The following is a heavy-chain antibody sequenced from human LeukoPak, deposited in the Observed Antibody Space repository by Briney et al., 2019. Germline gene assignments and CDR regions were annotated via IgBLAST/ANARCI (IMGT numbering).Heavy chain of an antibody. J-gene: IGHJ4*02. CDR1: GFTFSDHY. V-gene: IGHV3-72*01. Sequence: QSGGSLRLSCVASGFTFSDHYMDWVRQTPGKGLEWVGRSRNKANSYTTEYGASVKGRFIISRDDSKNSLFPQMNSLKTDDTAVYYCTRASLSGSYFFYWGQGALVTVSS. CDR2: SRNKANSYTT. CDR3: TRASLSGSYFFY. D-gene: IGHD1-26*01.